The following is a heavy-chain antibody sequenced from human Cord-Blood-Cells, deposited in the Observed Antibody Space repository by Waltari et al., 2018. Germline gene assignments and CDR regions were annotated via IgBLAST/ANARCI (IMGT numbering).Heavy chain of an antibody. CDR2: IYHSGST. CDR3: ARDFRDSSSSGGFDY. D-gene: IGHD6-6*01. Sequence: QVQLQESGPGLVKPSETLSLTCAVSGYSISSGYYWGWIRQPPGKGLEWIGSIYHSGSTCYNPSLKSRVTISVDTSKNQFSLKLSSVTAADTAVYYCARDFRDSSSSGGFDYWGQGTLVTVSS. CDR1: GYSISSGYY. V-gene: IGHV4-38-2*02. J-gene: IGHJ4*02.